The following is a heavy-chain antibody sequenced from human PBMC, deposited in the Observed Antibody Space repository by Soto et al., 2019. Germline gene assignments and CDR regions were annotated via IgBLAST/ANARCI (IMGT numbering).Heavy chain of an antibody. V-gene: IGHV6-1*01. Sequence: QVQLQQSGPGLVKPSQTLSLTCAISGDSVSSNSAAWIWIRQSPSRGLEWLGRTYYRSKWYNDYAVSVKSRITINPDTSKNQFSLQLNSVTPEDTAVYYCARDKDCSSTSCYIPFSAGMDVWGQGTTVTVSS. D-gene: IGHD2-2*02. J-gene: IGHJ6*02. CDR3: ARDKDCSSTSCYIPFSAGMDV. CDR1: GDSVSSNSAA. CDR2: TYYRSKWYN.